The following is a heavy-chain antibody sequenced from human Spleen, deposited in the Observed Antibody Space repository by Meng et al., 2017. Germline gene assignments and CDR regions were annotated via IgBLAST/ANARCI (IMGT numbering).Heavy chain of an antibody. CDR1: GYTFTSYG. J-gene: IGHJ4*02. V-gene: IGHV1-18*01. CDR3: ARVTPYSTDYIGYYFAY. CDR2: ISAYNGNT. Sequence: ASVKVSCKASGYTFTSYGISWVRQAPGQGLEWMGWISAYNGNTNYAQKLQGRVTMTTDTSTSTAYIELRSLRSDDTAVYYCARVTPYSTDYIGYYFAYWGQGTLVTVSS. D-gene: IGHD4-11*01.